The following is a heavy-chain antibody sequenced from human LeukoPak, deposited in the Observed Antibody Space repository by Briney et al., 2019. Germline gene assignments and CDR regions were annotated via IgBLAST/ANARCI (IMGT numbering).Heavy chain of an antibody. Sequence: GASVKVSCKASGYTFTSYDINWVRQATGQGLEWMGWMNPNSGNTGYAQKFQGRVTMTWNTSISTANMELSSLRSEDTAVYYCARAGRYGSGSYFVDYWGQGTLVTVSS. V-gene: IGHV1-8*01. CDR2: MNPNSGNT. CDR3: ARAGRYGSGSYFVDY. D-gene: IGHD3-10*01. J-gene: IGHJ4*02. CDR1: GYTFTSYD.